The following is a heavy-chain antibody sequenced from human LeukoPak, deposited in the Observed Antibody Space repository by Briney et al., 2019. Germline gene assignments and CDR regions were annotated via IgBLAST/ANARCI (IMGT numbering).Heavy chain of an antibody. CDR3: AKDGGNSVRDAFGI. CDR1: GFTFSSYW. J-gene: IGHJ3*02. Sequence: GGSLRLSCAASGFTFSSYWMHWVRQAPGKGLVWVSRINSDGSSTSYADSVKGRFTISRDNSKNTLYLQMNSLRAEDTAVYYCAKDGGNSVRDAFGIWGQGTMVTVSS. CDR2: INSDGSST. D-gene: IGHD4-23*01. V-gene: IGHV3-74*01.